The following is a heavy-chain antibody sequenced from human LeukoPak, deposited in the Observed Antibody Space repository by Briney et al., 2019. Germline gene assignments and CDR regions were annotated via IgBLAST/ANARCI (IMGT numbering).Heavy chain of an antibody. D-gene: IGHD3-22*01. J-gene: IGHJ4*02. V-gene: IGHV4-34*01. CDR2: INHSGTT. CDR3: ARGPPYYYDSSGYYRFDY. CDR1: GXSFSGYY. Sequence: SETLSLTCALYGXSFSGYYWSWIRQPPGKGLEWIGEINHSGTTKYNPSLKSRVTISVDTSENQFSLKVTSVTAADTAVYYCARGPPYYYDSSGYYRFDYWGQGTLVTVSS.